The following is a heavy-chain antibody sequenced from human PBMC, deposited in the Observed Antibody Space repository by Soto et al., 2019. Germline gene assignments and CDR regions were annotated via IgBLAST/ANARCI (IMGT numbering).Heavy chain of an antibody. D-gene: IGHD1-26*01. CDR1: GFTFSSYA. J-gene: IGHJ6*01. V-gene: IGHV3-30-3*01. CDR2: ISYDGSNK. Sequence: QVQLVESGGGVVQPGRSLRLSCAASGFTFSSYAMHWVRQAPGKGLEWVAVISYDGSNKYYADSVKGRFTISRDNSKNTLYLQMNSRRAEDTAVYYCAREDSGSYEYLFYYGMDVWGQGTTVTVSS. CDR3: AREDSGSYEYLFYYGMDV.